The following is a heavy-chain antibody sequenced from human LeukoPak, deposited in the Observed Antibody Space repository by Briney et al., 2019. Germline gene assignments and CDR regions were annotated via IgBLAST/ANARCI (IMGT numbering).Heavy chain of an antibody. CDR3: ARGSAGAFDI. V-gene: IGHV3-21*01. Sequence: GGSLRLSCAASGFTFSSYSMNWVRQAPGKGLEWVSSISSSSSYIYYAYSVKCRFTISRDNAENSLYLQMNSLRAEDTAVYYCARGSAGAFDIWGQGTMVTVSS. CDR2: ISSSSSYI. J-gene: IGHJ3*02. CDR1: GFTFSSYS.